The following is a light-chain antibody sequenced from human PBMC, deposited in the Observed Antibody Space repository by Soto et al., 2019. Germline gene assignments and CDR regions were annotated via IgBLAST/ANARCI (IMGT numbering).Light chain of an antibody. CDR3: LSYRSSSTLV. J-gene: IGLJ2*01. CDR1: SSDVGGYNY. CDR2: DVS. V-gene: IGLV2-14*03. Sequence: QSALTQPASVSGSPGQSITISCTGTSSDVGGYNYVSWFQQHPGKAPKLMIYDVSNRPSGISNRFSASKSGNTASLTSSGLQAEDEADYYCLSYRSSSTLVFGGGTKLTVL.